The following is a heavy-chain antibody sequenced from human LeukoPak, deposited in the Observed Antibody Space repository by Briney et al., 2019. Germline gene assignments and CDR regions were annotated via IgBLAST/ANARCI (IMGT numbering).Heavy chain of an antibody. CDR1: GFSVSSNY. CDR3: ASDKLASGYSSDFAY. V-gene: IGHV3-66*02. Sequence: GGSLRLSCTASGFSVSSNYMNWVRQAPGKGLEWVSSIYTGGTTYYADSVKGRFTISRDNSKNTLYLQMNSLRAEDTAVYYCASDKLASGYSSDFAYWGQGTLVNVSS. D-gene: IGHD6-19*01. J-gene: IGHJ4*02. CDR2: IYTGGTT.